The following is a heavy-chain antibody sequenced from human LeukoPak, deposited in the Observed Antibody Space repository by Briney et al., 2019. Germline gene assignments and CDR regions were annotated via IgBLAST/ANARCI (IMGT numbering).Heavy chain of an antibody. CDR2: ISSDGGNK. Sequence: RGSLRLSCAASGFTFTSYPMHWVRQAPGKGLEWVAFISSDGGNKYYADSVKGRFTISRDNSKNTLYLQMNTLRAEDTAVYYCARERQSYYGSGSYYNPLPWGQGTLVTVSS. CDR1: GFTFTSYP. J-gene: IGHJ5*02. D-gene: IGHD3-10*01. V-gene: IGHV3-30*04. CDR3: ARERQSYYGSGSYYNPLP.